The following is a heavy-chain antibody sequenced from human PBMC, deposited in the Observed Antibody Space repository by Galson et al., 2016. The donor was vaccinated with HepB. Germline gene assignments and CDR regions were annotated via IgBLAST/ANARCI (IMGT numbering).Heavy chain of an antibody. CDR2: TNEYGSIT. Sequence: SLRLSCAASGFSFSSFWMHWVRQVPGKGLVWVARTNEYGSITDYADSVKGRFTISRDNSKNTLYLQMSSLSAEDTAVYFCARDVGGWGSYWGQGTLVTVSS. CDR1: GFSFSSFW. J-gene: IGHJ4*02. CDR3: ARDVGGWGSY. V-gene: IGHV3-74*01. D-gene: IGHD3-10*01.